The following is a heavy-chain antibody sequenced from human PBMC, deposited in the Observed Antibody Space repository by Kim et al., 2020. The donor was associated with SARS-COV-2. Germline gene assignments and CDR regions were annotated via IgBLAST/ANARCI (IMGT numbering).Heavy chain of an antibody. CDR3: AKDKRAKSSSSRYDRFDY. CDR1: GFTFSSYA. CDR2: ISGSGGST. Sequence: GGSLRLSCAASGFTFSSYAMSWVRQAPGKGLEWVSAISGSGGSTYYADSVKGRFTISRDNSKNTLYLQMNSLRAEDTAVYYCAKDKRAKSSSSRYDRFDYWGQGTMVTVSS. D-gene: IGHD6-13*01. J-gene: IGHJ4*02. V-gene: IGHV3-23*01.